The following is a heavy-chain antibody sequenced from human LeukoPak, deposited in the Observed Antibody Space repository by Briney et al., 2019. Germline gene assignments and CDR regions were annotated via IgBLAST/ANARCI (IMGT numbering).Heavy chain of an antibody. V-gene: IGHV1-3*01. CDR3: AKLGLQNAFDI. D-gene: IGHD5-24*01. CDR2: INAGNGNT. CDR1: GYTFTSYA. J-gene: IGHJ3*02. Sequence: GTSVKVSCKASGYTFTSYAMHWVRQAPGQRLEWMGWINAGNGNTKYSQKFQGRVTITRDTSASTAYMELSSLRSEDTAVYYCAKLGLQNAFDIWGQGTMVTVSS.